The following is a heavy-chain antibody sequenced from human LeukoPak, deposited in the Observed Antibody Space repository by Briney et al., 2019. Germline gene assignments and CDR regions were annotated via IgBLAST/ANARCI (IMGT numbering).Heavy chain of an antibody. CDR1: GFTFSSYA. V-gene: IGHV3-48*02. Sequence: GGSLRLSCAASGFTFSSYAMSWVRQAPGKGLEWVSHITASGTAMFYADFVKGRFTISRDNAKNSLYLQMNSLRDEDTAVYYCASSGSYKFDYWGQGTLVTVSS. CDR3: ASSGSYKFDY. D-gene: IGHD1-26*01. J-gene: IGHJ4*02. CDR2: ITASGTAM.